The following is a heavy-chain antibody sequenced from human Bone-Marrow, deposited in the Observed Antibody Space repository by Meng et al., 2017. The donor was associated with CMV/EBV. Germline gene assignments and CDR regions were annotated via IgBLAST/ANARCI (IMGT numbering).Heavy chain of an antibody. J-gene: IGHJ6*02. V-gene: IGHV1-18*04. CDR3: ARVDFPGSRKAYFGMDV. CDR1: FDGYG. Sequence: FDGYGITWVRQAPGQGVEWMGWISAYNSNTNYAQKDQGRDTMTVATTTSTAYMELRSLQSDDTAMYYCARVDFPGSRKAYFGMDVWGQGTMVTVSS. CDR2: ISAYNSNT. D-gene: IGHD3-3*01.